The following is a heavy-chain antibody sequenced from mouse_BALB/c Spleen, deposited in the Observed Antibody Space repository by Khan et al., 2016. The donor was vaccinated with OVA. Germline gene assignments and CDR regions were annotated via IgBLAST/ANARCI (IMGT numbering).Heavy chain of an antibody. D-gene: IGHD2-10*01. J-gene: IGHJ4*01. V-gene: IGHV2-6-7*01. Sequence: VQLVESGPGLVAPSQRLSITCTVSGFSLTGYGVNWVRQPPGKGLEWLGMIWGDGSTDYNSVLKSRLSISKDNSTSQIFLKMNSLQTDDTARYYCARAYYGNYREAMDYWGQGTSVTVSA. CDR2: IWGDGST. CDR1: GFSLTGYG. CDR3: ARAYYGNYREAMDY.